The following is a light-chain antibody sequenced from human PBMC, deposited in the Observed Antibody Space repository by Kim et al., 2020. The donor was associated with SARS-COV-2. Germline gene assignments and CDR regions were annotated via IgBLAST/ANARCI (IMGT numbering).Light chain of an antibody. CDR3: QQYDDLPLT. V-gene: IGKV1-33*01. J-gene: IGKJ4*01. CDR1: DDNRNN. Sequence: ATVGDRVTITCQASDDNRNNLNWYQWKPGKAPNLLIYDASNLETGVPSRFRGSGSGTDFALTISTLQAEDFATYYCQQYDDLPLTFGGGTKVDIK. CDR2: DAS.